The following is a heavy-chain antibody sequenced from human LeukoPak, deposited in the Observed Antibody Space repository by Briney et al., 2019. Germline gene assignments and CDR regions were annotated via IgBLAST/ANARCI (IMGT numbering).Heavy chain of an antibody. D-gene: IGHD6-6*01. Sequence: PGGSLRLSCAASGFNFDDYGMTWVRQIPGKGLEWVAGVNSNGRSAGYAASVRGRFTISRDNAKNSLYLQMNSLRAEDTAVYYCARDQRNPKRPRPVGDYWGQGTLVTVSS. J-gene: IGHJ4*02. V-gene: IGHV3-20*04. CDR1: GFNFDDYG. CDR3: ARDQRNPKRPRPVGDY. CDR2: VNSNGRSA.